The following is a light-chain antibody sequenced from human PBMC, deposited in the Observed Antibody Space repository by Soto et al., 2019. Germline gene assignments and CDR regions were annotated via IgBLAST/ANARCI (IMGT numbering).Light chain of an antibody. V-gene: IGLV2-14*01. CDR1: SSDVGAYNF. Sequence: QSALTQPASVSGSPGQSITISCTGTSSDVGAYNFVSWYQHHPGKAPKLLILAVANRPSGVSDRFSGSKSADTASLTISGLLAEDEADYYCSSFAGSSTWVFGGGTKLTVL. CDR2: AVA. CDR3: SSFAGSSTWV. J-gene: IGLJ3*02.